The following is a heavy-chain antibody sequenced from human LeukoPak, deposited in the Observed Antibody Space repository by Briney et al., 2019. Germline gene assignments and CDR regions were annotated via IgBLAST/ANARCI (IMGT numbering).Heavy chain of an antibody. D-gene: IGHD3-10*01. CDR2: IRSVPYGGTT. V-gene: IGHV3-49*04. CDR3: TRDPLHSYASGSYYHFDY. CDR1: GFTFGDYA. Sequence: GRSLRLSCTASGFTFGDYAVSWVRQAPGKGLEWVGFIRSVPYGGTTEYAASVKGRFIISRDDSKSIAYLQLNSLKTEDTALYYCTRDPLHSYASGSYYHFDYWGQGTLVTVSS. J-gene: IGHJ4*02.